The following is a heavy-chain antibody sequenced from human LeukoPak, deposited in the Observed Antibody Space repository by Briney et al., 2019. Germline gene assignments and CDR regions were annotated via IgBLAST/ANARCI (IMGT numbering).Heavy chain of an antibody. J-gene: IGHJ4*02. Sequence: PGRSLRLSCAASGFTFDDYAMPWVRQAPGKGLEWVSAISGSGGSTYYADSVKGRFTISRDNSKNTLYLQMNSLRAEDTAVYYCANSLCGSYSCYFDYWGQGTLVTVSS. CDR2: ISGSGGST. D-gene: IGHD1-26*01. CDR1: GFTFDDYA. V-gene: IGHV3-23*01. CDR3: ANSLCGSYSCYFDY.